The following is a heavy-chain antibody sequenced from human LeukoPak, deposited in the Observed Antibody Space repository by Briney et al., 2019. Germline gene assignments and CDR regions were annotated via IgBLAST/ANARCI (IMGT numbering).Heavy chain of an antibody. V-gene: IGHV1-2*02. CDR3: AGAGGGNAAAGSYYYYYYMDV. CDR2: INPNSGGT. D-gene: IGHD6-13*01. J-gene: IGHJ6*03. CDR1: GYTFTGYY. Sequence: ASVKVSCKASGYTFTGYYMHWVRQAPGQGLEWMGWINPNSGGTNYAQKFQGRVTMTRDTSISTAYMELSRLRSDDTAVYYCAGAGGGNAAAGSYYYYYYMDVWGKGTTVTVSS.